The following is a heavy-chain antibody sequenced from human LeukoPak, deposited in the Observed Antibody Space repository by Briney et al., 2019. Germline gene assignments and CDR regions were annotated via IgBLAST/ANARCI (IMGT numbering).Heavy chain of an antibody. Sequence: SETLSLTCTVSGGSISSYYWSWIRQPPGKGLEWIGYIYYSGSTNYNPSLKSRVTISVDTSKNQFSLKVSSVTAADTAVYYCARHVKGAAHPIWFDPWGQGTLVTVSS. V-gene: IGHV4-59*08. D-gene: IGHD2-21*01. J-gene: IGHJ5*02. CDR1: GGSISSYY. CDR2: IYYSGST. CDR3: ARHVKGAAHPIWFDP.